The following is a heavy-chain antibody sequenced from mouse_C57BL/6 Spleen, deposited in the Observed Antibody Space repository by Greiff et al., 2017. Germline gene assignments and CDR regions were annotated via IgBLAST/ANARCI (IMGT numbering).Heavy chain of an antibody. CDR2: ISDGGSYT. Sequence: EVKLVESGGGLVKPGGSLKLSCAASGFTFSSYAMSWVRQTPEKRLEWVATISDGGSYTYYPDNVKGRFTISRDNAKNNLYLQMSHLKSEDTAMYYCAREPAVYYAMDYWGQGTSVTVSS. CDR3: AREPAVYYAMDY. CDR1: GFTFSSYA. J-gene: IGHJ4*01. V-gene: IGHV5-4*01.